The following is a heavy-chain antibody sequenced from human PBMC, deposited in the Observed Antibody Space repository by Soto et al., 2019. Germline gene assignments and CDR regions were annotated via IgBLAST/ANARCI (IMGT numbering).Heavy chain of an antibody. Sequence: QVQLVESGGGVVQPGRSLRLSCAASGFTFSSYGMHWVRQAPSKGLEWVAVISYDGSNKYYADSVKGRFTISRDNSKNTLYLQMNSLRAEDTAVYYCAKDSSSSSGNGDYWGQGTLVTVSS. CDR1: GFTFSSYG. CDR2: ISYDGSNK. D-gene: IGHD6-6*01. V-gene: IGHV3-30*18. CDR3: AKDSSSSSGNGDY. J-gene: IGHJ4*02.